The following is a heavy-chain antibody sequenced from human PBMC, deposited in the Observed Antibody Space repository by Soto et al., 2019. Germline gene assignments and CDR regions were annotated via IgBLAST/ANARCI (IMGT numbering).Heavy chain of an antibody. J-gene: IGHJ4*02. CDR1: GYSFPTYW. Sequence: GDSLKISCKGSGYSFPTYWIGWVRQTPWNGLEWMGIIYPGDSDTRYSPSFQGQVTMSADKSINTAYLQWTSLMASDTATYYCARLREEDSWDSGTIDYRGQGTLVTVSS. CDR2: IYPGDSDT. V-gene: IGHV5-51*01. D-gene: IGHD1-1*01. CDR3: ARLREEDSWDSGTIDY.